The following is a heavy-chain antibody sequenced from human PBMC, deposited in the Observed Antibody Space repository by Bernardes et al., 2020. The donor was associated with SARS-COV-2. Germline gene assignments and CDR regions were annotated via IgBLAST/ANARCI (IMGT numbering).Heavy chain of an antibody. D-gene: IGHD3-22*01. Sequence: ASVKVSCLASGYGFIGYQMHWVRHTPGQGLEWMGWINPKTGDTNYQQKFRGRITLLRDTSITTVHMELSRLTSDDTAVYYCAKSQGYYRDSSGYHPTDAFDFWGQGTRITVSS. CDR3: AKSQGYYRDSSGYHPTDAFDF. CDR1: GYGFIGYQ. CDR2: INPKTGDT. V-gene: IGHV1-2*02. J-gene: IGHJ3*01.